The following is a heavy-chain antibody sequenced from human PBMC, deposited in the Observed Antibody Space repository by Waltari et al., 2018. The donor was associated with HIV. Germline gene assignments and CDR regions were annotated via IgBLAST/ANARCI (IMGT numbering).Heavy chain of an antibody. D-gene: IGHD6-6*01. CDR3: ARDRGGSSSLVLDS. Sequence: QVQLVESGGGVVQPGRSLRLSCAASGFTFKNYGMHWVRQAPGKGVEWVGVIWYDGSNKYYADSVKGRFTISRDNSKNRLYLQMNSLRAEDTAVYYCARDRGGSSSLVLDSWGQGTLVTVSS. CDR1: GFTFKNYG. CDR2: IWYDGSNK. J-gene: IGHJ4*02. V-gene: IGHV3-33*01.